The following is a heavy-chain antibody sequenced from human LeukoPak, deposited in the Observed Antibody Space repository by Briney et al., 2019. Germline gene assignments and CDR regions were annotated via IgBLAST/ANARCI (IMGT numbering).Heavy chain of an antibody. CDR1: GFTFSSYS. Sequence: PGGSLRLSCAASGFTFSSYSMNWVRQAPGKGLEWVSSISSSSSYIYYADSVKGRFTISRDNAKNSLYLQMNSLRAEDTAVYYCARERGDFYYYDSSGLPLLGLFDIWGQGTMVTVSS. D-gene: IGHD3-22*01. J-gene: IGHJ3*02. CDR3: ARERGDFYYYDSSGLPLLGLFDI. V-gene: IGHV3-21*01. CDR2: ISSSSSYI.